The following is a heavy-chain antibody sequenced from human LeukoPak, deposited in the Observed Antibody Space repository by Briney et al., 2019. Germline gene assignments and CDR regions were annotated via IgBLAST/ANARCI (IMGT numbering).Heavy chain of an antibody. Sequence: GGSLRLSCAASGFTFSTYRMHSVRQAPRKGLVWVSRINRIGRITSYADSVKGRFAISRDNAKNTLYLQMNSLRAEDTAVYYCARDRETYYDILTGYYTLGDAFDIWGQGTMVTGSS. D-gene: IGHD3-9*01. CDR3: ARDRETYYDILTGYYTLGDAFDI. CDR2: INRIGRIT. CDR1: GFTFSTYR. J-gene: IGHJ3*02. V-gene: IGHV3-74*01.